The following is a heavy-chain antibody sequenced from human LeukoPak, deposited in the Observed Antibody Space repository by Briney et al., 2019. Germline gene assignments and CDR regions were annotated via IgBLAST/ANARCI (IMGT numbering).Heavy chain of an antibody. V-gene: IGHV3-7*01. J-gene: IGHJ4*02. CDR3: ARIVGADEGADY. CDR1: GFTFSSYW. CDR2: MKHDGTKK. D-gene: IGHD1-26*01. Sequence: GGSLRLSCAASGFTFSSYWMTWVRQAPGKGLEWVANMKHDGTKKNYADSVKGRFTISRDNAKNSLYLQMNRLRAEDTALYYCARIVGADEGADYWGQGTLVTASS.